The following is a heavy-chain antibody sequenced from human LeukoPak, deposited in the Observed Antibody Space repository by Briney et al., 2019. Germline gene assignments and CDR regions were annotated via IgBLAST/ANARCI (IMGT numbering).Heavy chain of an antibody. CDR1: GYSFNSYW. J-gene: IGHJ4*02. CDR2: IYPGDSNT. V-gene: IGHV5-51*01. CDR3: ARRAYYDSSGSYDC. D-gene: IGHD3-22*01. Sequence: GESLKISCKGSGYSFNSYWIGWVRQMPGKGLEWMGIIYPGDSNTRYSPSFQGQVTISADKSISTAYLQWNSLKASDTAMYYCARRAYYDSSGSYDCWGQGTLVTVAS.